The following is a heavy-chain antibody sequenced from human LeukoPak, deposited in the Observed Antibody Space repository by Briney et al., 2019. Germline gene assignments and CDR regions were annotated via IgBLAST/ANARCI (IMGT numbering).Heavy chain of an antibody. Sequence: SETLSLTCAVYGGSFIGYYWSWIRQPPGKGLEWIGEINHSGSTNYNPSLKSRVIISVDTSKNQFSLKLSSVTAADTAVYYCASSSYRSFYDSSGYYPFDYWGQGTLVTVSS. CDR2: INHSGST. CDR1: GGSFIGYY. V-gene: IGHV4-34*01. J-gene: IGHJ4*02. D-gene: IGHD3-22*01. CDR3: ASSSYRSFYDSSGYYPFDY.